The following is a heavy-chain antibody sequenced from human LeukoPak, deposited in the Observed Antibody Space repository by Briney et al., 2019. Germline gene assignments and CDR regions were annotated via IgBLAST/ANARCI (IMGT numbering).Heavy chain of an antibody. D-gene: IGHD2/OR15-2a*01. CDR3: AREGPRGNSQFDY. J-gene: IGHJ4*02. CDR2: IWYDGSNK. V-gene: IGHV3-33*01. Sequence: GGSLRLSCAASGFTFSNYGVHWVRQAPGKGLEWVALIWYDGSNKYYTDSVKGRLTISRDNSKDTLFLQMSSLRAEDTAVYYCAREGPRGNSQFDYWGQGTLVTVSS. CDR1: GFTFSNYG.